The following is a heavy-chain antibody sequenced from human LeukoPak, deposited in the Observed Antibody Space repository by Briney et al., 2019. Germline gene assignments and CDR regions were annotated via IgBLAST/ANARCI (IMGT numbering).Heavy chain of an antibody. J-gene: IGHJ4*02. D-gene: IGHD3-22*01. CDR2: ISGSGGST. V-gene: IGHV3-23*01. Sequence: GGSLRLSCAASGFTFSSYAMSWVRQAPGKGLEWVSAISGSGGSTYYADSVKGRFTISRDNSKNTLYLQMNSLRAEDTAVYYCASHPYYYDSSGYYALDNYFDYWGQGTLVTVSS. CDR1: GFTFSSYA. CDR3: ASHPYYYDSSGYYALDNYFDY.